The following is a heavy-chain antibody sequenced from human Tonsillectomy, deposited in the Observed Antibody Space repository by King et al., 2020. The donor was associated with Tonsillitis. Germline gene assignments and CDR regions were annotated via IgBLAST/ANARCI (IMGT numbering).Heavy chain of an antibody. CDR3: AGHGTVGATLHFDH. V-gene: IGHV4-59*08. CDR1: GVSISTYY. J-gene: IGHJ4*02. CDR2: IYYSGST. Sequence: VQLQESGPGLVKPSETLSLTCTVSGVSISTYYWSWIRQPPGKGLDYIGYIYYSGSTNYNPSLKSRVTISVDTSKNQFSLKLSSVTAADTAVYYCAGHGTVGATLHFDHWGQGTLVTVSS. D-gene: IGHD1-26*01.